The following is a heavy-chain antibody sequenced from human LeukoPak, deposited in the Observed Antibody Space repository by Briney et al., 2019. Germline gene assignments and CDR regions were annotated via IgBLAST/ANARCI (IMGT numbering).Heavy chain of an antibody. CDR1: GGSISSSSYY. Sequence: SETLSLTCTVSGGSISSSSYYWGWIRQPPGKGLEWVGSIYYSGSTYYNPSLKSRVTISVDTSKNQFSLKLSSVTAADTAVYYCARDAGDWNAWDYWGQGTLVTVSS. J-gene: IGHJ4*02. D-gene: IGHD1-1*01. V-gene: IGHV4-39*07. CDR2: IYYSGST. CDR3: ARDAGDWNAWDY.